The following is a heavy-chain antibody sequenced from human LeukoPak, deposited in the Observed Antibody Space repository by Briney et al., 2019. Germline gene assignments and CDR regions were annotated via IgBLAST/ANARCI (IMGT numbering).Heavy chain of an antibody. CDR1: GFTFSSYG. D-gene: IGHD3-9*01. J-gene: IGHJ4*02. V-gene: IGHV3-30*18. CDR2: ISYDGSNK. CDR3: AKDGRPDYDILTGSDY. Sequence: GGSLRLSCAASGFTFSSYGMHWVRQAPGKGLEWVAVISYDGSNKYYADSVKGRFTISRDNSKNTLYLQMNSLRAEDTAVYYCAKDGRPDYDILTGSDYWGQGTLVTVSS.